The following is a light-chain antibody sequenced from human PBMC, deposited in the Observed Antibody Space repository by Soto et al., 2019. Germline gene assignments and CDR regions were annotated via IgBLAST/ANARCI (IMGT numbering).Light chain of an antibody. CDR2: GNH. V-gene: IGLV1-40*01. J-gene: IGLJ2*01. CDR3: QSYDSSLSGVV. CDR1: SSNIGTNYD. Sequence: QSVLTQPPSVSGAPGQRVTISCTGSSSNIGTNYDVHWYKHLPGTAPKLLMYGNHNRPSGVPDRFSGSKSGTSASLAITGLQAEDEADYYCQSYDSSLSGVVFGGGTKLTVL.